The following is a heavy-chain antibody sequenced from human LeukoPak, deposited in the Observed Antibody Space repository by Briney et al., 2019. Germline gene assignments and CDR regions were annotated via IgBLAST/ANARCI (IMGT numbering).Heavy chain of an antibody. CDR3: ARDHYAVTDNYYYYGMDV. V-gene: IGHV1-18*01. J-gene: IGHJ6*02. CDR2: ISAYNGNT. Sequence: GASVKASCRASGYTFTSDGISWVRQAPGQGLEWMGWISAYNGNTNYTQKLQGRVTMTTDTSTSTAYMELRSLRSDDTAVYYCARDHYAVTDNYYYYGMDVWGQGTTVTVSS. D-gene: IGHD1-14*01. CDR1: GYTFTSDG.